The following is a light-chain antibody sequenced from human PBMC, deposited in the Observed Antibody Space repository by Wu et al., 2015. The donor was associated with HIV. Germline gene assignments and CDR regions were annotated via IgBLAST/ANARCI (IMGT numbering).Light chain of an antibody. V-gene: IGKV3-11*01. J-gene: IGKJ2*03. Sequence: EIVLTQSPDTLSLSPGERATLSCRASQSVSNYLVWYQQKPGQAPRLLIYDASNRATGIPARFSGNGSGTDFTLTISSLEPEDFAVYYCQQRRNSAYVSFG. CDR3: QQRRNSAYVS. CDR2: DAS. CDR1: QSVSNY.